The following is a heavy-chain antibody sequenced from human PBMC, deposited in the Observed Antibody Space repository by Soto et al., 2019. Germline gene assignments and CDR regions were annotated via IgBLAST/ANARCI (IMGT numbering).Heavy chain of an antibody. CDR1: GFTFSDYA. J-gene: IGHJ4*02. D-gene: IGHD4-4*01. Sequence: GGSLRLSCEVSGFTFSDYAMSWVRQAPGKGLEWVSSIGRTGSTTYHADSVKGRFTISRDNSKNTLLLQMNSLGAEDTAVYYCAKDSNKYSSSLRGRYFDYWGQGIGVTVSS. V-gene: IGHV3-23*01. CDR2: IGRTGSTT. CDR3: AKDSNKYSSSLRGRYFDY.